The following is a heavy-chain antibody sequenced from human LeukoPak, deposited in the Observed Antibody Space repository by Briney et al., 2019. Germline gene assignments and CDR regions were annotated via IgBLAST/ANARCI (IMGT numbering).Heavy chain of an antibody. V-gene: IGHV1-18*01. CDR1: GYTFTSYG. Sequence: ASVKVSCKASGYTFTSYGISWVRQAPGQGLEWMGWIGAYNGNTNYAQKLQGRVTMTTDTSTSTAYMELRSLRSDDTAVYYCARDKFPIRGVKGYYYYYMDVWGKGTTVTVSS. D-gene: IGHD3-10*01. CDR2: IGAYNGNT. J-gene: IGHJ6*03. CDR3: ARDKFPIRGVKGYYYYYMDV.